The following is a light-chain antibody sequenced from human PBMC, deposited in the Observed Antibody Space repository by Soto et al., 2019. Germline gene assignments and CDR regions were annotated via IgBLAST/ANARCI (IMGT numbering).Light chain of an antibody. CDR3: QQLSTYPST. V-gene: IGKV1-9*01. CDR1: QGIGSY. Sequence: IQLTQSPSSLSASVGDRVTITCRASQGIGSYLAWYQQKPGEAPKLLIVAASTLQSGVPSRFSGSGSGTDFTLTISSLQAEDFATYYCQQLSTYPSTFGGGTKVDI. CDR2: AAS. J-gene: IGKJ4*01.